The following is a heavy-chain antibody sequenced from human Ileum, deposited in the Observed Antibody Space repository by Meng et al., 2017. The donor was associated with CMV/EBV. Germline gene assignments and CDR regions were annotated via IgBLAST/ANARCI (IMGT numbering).Heavy chain of an antibody. CDR2: IYYSGGT. D-gene: IGHD2-21*02. CDR3: ASGDSLRAVDF. V-gene: IGHV4-39*07. CDR1: GASISRSTYY. Sequence: QLPLTGAGQGLVKPSETLSLTCTVSGASISRSTYYWGWIRQPPGKGLEWIGSIYYSGGTYYNPSLKSRVTISVDTSKNQFSLKLNSVTAADTAVYYCASGDSLRAVDFWGQGTLVTVSS. J-gene: IGHJ4*02.